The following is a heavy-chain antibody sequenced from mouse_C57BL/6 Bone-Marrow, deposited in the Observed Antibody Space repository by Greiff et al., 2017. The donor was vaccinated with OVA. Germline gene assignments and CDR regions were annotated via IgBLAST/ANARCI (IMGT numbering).Heavy chain of an antibody. J-gene: IGHJ3*01. CDR2: IDPSDSYT. CDR3: ARDYYGSSPAY. CDR1: GYTFTSYW. V-gene: IGHV1-69*01. Sequence: QVQLQQPGAELVMPGASVKLSCKASGYTFTSYWMHWVKQRPGQGLEWIGEIDPSDSYTKYNQKFKGKSTLTVDKSSSTAYMQLSSLTSEDSAVYYCARDYYGSSPAYWGQGTLVTVSA. D-gene: IGHD1-1*01.